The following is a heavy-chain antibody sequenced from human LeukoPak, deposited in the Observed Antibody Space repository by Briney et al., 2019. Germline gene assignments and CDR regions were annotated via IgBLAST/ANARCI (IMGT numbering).Heavy chain of an antibody. CDR3: TTLSMVVAATPLGSYYYYYMDV. D-gene: IGHD2-15*01. Sequence: GGSLRLSCAASGFTFSSYAMHWVRQAPRKGLEWVGRIKSKTDAGTTDYAAPVKGRFTISRDDSKNTLYLQMNSLKTEDTAVYYCTTLSMVVAATPLGSYYYYYMDVWGKGTTVTISS. V-gene: IGHV3-15*01. CDR2: IKSKTDAGTT. CDR1: GFTFSSYA. J-gene: IGHJ6*03.